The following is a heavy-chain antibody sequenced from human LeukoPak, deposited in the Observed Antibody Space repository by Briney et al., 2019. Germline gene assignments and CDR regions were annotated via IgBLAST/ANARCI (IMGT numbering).Heavy chain of an antibody. D-gene: IGHD5-12*01. J-gene: IGHJ4*02. V-gene: IGHV1-69*01. CDR2: IIPIFGTA. CDR1: GGTFSSYA. Sequence: SVKVSCKASGGTFSSYAISWVRQAPGQGLEWMGGIIPIFGTANYAQKFQGRVTITADESTSTAYMELSSLRSEDTAVYYCARDSPRYEPLGYFDYWGQGTLVTVSS. CDR3: ARDSPRYEPLGYFDY.